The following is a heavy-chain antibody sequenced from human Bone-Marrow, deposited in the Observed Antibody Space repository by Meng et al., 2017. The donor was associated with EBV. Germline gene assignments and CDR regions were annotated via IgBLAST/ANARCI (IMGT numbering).Heavy chain of an antibody. D-gene: IGHD3-22*01. CDR3: ARGPSRYYDSSGYYPG. CDR1: GSTCSGYW. Sequence: GRGAGPRGALVPPGCPRGLSCAASGSTCSGYWMTWVRQVPGKGLVWVSRINSDGSSTSYADSVKGRFTISRDNAKNTLYLQMNSLRAEDTAVYYCARGPSRYYDSSGYYPGWGQGTLVTVSS. V-gene: IGHV3-74*01. CDR2: INSDGSST. J-gene: IGHJ4*02.